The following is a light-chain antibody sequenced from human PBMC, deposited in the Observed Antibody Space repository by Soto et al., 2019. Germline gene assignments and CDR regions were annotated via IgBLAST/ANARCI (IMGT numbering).Light chain of an antibody. Sequence: DILLTHSPYALAVSLGERATINCKSSQSVLYSSNNKNYLAWYLQKPGQSPQLLIYLVSNRASGVPDRFSGSGSGTDFTLKISRVEAEDVGLYYCMQALQTPLTFGQGTRLEI. V-gene: IGKV2-28*01. CDR2: LVS. CDR3: MQALQTPLT. J-gene: IGKJ5*01. CDR1: QSVLYSSNNKNY.